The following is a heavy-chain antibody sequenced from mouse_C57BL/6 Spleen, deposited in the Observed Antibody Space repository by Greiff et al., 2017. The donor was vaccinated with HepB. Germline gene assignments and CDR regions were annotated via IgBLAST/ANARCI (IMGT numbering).Heavy chain of an antibody. J-gene: IGHJ1*03. Sequence: QVQLQQPGAELVRPGSSVKLSCKASGYTFTSYWMHWVKQRPIQGLEWIGNIDPSDSETHYNQKFKDKATLTVDKSSSTAYMQLSSLTSEDSAVYYCARDGDYCGSSRHWYFDVGGTGTTDTISS. CDR2: IDPSDSET. V-gene: IGHV1-52*01. D-gene: IGHD1-1*01. CDR3: ARDGDYCGSSRHWYFDV. CDR1: GYTFTSYW.